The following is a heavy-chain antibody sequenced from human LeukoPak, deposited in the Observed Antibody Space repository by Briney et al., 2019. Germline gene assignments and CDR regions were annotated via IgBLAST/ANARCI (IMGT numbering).Heavy chain of an antibody. D-gene: IGHD1-26*01. Sequence: GGSLRLSCAASGFTFSSYAMHWVRQAPGKGLEWVAVISYDGSNKYYADSVKGRFTISRDNSKNTLYLQMNSLRAEDTAVYYCARVGWELLSDYYYGMDVWGQGTTVTVSS. CDR3: ARVGWELLSDYYYGMDV. J-gene: IGHJ6*02. CDR1: GFTFSSYA. CDR2: ISYDGSNK. V-gene: IGHV3-30-3*01.